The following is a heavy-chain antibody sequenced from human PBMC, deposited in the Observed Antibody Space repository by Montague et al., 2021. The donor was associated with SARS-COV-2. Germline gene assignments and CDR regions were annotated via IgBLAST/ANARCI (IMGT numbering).Heavy chain of an antibody. CDR3: ARARRGGYYDSLDY. J-gene: IGHJ4*02. D-gene: IGHD3-22*01. Sequence: SLRLSCAASGFTFSSYAMHWVRQAPGKGLEWVAVISYDGSSKYYADSVKGRFTISRDNSKNTLYLQMNSLRAEDTAVYYCARARRGGYYDSLDYWGQGTLVTVPS. CDR1: GFTFSSYA. V-gene: IGHV3-30-3*01. CDR2: ISYDGSSK.